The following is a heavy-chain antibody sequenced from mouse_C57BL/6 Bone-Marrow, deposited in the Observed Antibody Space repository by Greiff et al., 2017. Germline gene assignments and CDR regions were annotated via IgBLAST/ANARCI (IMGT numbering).Heavy chain of an antibody. CDR3: ATQVYFDY. V-gene: IGHV5-4*01. CDR1: GFTFSSYA. J-gene: IGHJ2*01. CDR2: ISDGGSYT. Sequence: EVQVVESGGGLVKPGGSLKLSCAASGFTFSSYAMSWVRQTPEKRLEWVATISDGGSYTYYPDNVKGRFTISRDNAKNNLYLQMSHLKSEDTAMYYCATQVYFDYWGKGTTLTVSS.